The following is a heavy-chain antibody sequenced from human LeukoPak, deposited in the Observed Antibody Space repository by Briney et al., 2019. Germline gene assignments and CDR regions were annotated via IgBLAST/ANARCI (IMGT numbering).Heavy chain of an antibody. CDR3: ARIMGRGYCSSTSCRGDWFDP. CDR2: IYHSGST. D-gene: IGHD2-2*01. CDR1: GVSISSSNW. Sequence: SETLSLTCAVSGVSISSSNWGSRVRQPPGKGLGWIGEIYHSGSTNYNPSLKSRITISVDKSKNQFSLKLSSVTAADTAVYYCARIMGRGYCSSTSCRGDWFDPWGQGTLVTVSS. J-gene: IGHJ5*02. V-gene: IGHV4-4*02.